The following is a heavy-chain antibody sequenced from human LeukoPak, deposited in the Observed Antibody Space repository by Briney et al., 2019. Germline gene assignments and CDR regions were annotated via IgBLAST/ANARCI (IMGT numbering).Heavy chain of an antibody. J-gene: IGHJ6*02. CDR1: GFTFSSYA. Sequence: GGSLRLSCAASGFTFSSYAMHWVRQAPGKGLEWVAVISYDGSNKYYADSVKGRFTISRDNSKNTLYLQMNSLRVEDTATFYCAKLGYCSDDNCFYGMDAWGQGTTVTVSS. D-gene: IGHD2-15*01. CDR2: ISYDGSNK. CDR3: AKLGYCSDDNCFYGMDA. V-gene: IGHV3-30-3*02.